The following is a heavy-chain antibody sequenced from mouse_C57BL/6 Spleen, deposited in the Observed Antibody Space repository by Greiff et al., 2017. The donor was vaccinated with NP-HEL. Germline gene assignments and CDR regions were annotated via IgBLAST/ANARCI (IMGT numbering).Heavy chain of an antibody. D-gene: IGHD4-1*01. Sequence: QVQLQQPGAELVKPGASVKLSCKASGYTFTSYWMHWVKQRPGQGLEWIGMIHPNSGSTNYNEKFKSKATLTVDKSSSTAYMQLSSLTSEDSTVYYCARGGKLGQYYFDYWGQGTTLTVSS. CDR1: GYTFTSYW. V-gene: IGHV1-64*01. CDR2: IHPNSGST. J-gene: IGHJ2*01. CDR3: ARGGKLGQYYFDY.